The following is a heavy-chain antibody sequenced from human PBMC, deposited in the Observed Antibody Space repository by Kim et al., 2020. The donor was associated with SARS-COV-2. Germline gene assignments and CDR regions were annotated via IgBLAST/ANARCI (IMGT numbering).Heavy chain of an antibody. Sequence: ASVKVSCKASGYTFTSYYMHWVRQAPGQGLEWMGIINPSGGSTSYAQKFQGRVTMTRDTSTSTVYMELSSLRSEDTAVYYCARDMVDIVATISTGYYGMDVWGQGTTVTVSS. D-gene: IGHD5-12*01. V-gene: IGHV1-46*01. CDR2: INPSGGST. J-gene: IGHJ6*02. CDR1: GYTFTSYY. CDR3: ARDMVDIVATISTGYYGMDV.